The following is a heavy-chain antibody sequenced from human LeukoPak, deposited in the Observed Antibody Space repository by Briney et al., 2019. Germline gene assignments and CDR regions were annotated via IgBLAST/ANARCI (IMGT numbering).Heavy chain of an antibody. CDR2: ISWNSGRI. J-gene: IGHJ3*02. D-gene: IGHD3-16*01. V-gene: IGHV3-9*01. CDR3: AKDFYRLGEFDAFDN. CDR1: GFTFDDYA. Sequence: GGSLRLSCAASGFTFDDYAMHWVRQAPGKGLEWVSGISWNSGRIGYADSVKSRFTISRDNAKNSLYLQMNSLRVEDTALYYCAKDFYRLGEFDAFDNWGQGTMVTVSS.